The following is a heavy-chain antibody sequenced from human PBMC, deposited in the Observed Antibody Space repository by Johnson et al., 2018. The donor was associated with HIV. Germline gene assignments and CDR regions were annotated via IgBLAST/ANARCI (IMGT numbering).Heavy chain of an antibody. CDR2: ISYDGSNK. D-gene: IGHD6-19*01. V-gene: IGHV3-30-3*01. CDR3: ARGGYSSGWFHDAFDI. J-gene: IGHJ3*02. Sequence: QVQLVESGGGVVQPGRSLRLSCSASGFTFSSYAMHWVRQAPGKGLEWVAIISYDGSNKYYADSVKGRFTISRDNSKNTLYLQMNSLRAEDTAVYYCARGGYSSGWFHDAFDIWGQGTMVTVSS. CDR1: GFTFSSYA.